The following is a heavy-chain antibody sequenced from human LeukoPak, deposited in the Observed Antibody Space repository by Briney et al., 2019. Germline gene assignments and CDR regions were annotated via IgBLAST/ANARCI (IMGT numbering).Heavy chain of an antibody. D-gene: IGHD2-2*01. J-gene: IGHJ6*02. Sequence: SETLSLTCTVSGDSISTGGYYWAWIRQHRERGLEWIGYIYYSGSTHYNPSLQSRVTISVDTTKNQFSLNLNSVTAADTAVYYCARVIVVVPIGVYHYYAMDVWGQGTTVTVSS. CDR2: IYYSGST. V-gene: IGHV4-31*03. CDR1: GDSISTGGYY. CDR3: ARVIVVVPIGVYHYYAMDV.